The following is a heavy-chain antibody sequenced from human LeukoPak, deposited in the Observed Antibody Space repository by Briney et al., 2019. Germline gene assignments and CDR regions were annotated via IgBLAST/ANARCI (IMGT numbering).Heavy chain of an antibody. CDR2: IYYSGST. CDR1: GGSISSYY. D-gene: IGHD3-3*01. V-gene: IGHV4-59*08. CDR3: ARHSPNYDFWSVYLAETSGGFDP. J-gene: IGHJ5*02. Sequence: SETLSLTCTVSGGSISSYYWSWIRQPPGKGLEWIGYIYYSGSTNYNPSLKSRVTISVDTSKNQFSLKLSSVTAADTAVYYCARHSPNYDFWSVYLAETSGGFDPWGQGTLVTVSS.